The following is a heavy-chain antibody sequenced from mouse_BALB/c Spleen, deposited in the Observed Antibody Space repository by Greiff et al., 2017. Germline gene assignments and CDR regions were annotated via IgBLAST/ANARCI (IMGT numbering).Heavy chain of an antibody. V-gene: IGHV1S137*01. J-gene: IGHJ4*01. CDR3: ARSPHDYDEGGYYAMDY. CDR2: ISTYYGDA. D-gene: IGHD2-4*01. CDR1: GYTFTDYA. Sequence: QVQLQQSGAELVRPGVSVKISCKGSGYTFTDYAMHWVKQSHAKSLEWIGVISTYYGDASYNQKFKGKATMTVDKSSSTAYMELARLTSEDSAIYYCARSPHDYDEGGYYAMDYWGQGTSVTVSS.